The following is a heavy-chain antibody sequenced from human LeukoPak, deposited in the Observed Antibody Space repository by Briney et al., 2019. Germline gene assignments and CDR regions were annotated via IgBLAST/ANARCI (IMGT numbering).Heavy chain of an antibody. CDR3: ARGVIAAAGRVSDY. V-gene: IGHV3-64*01. D-gene: IGHD6-13*01. Sequence: GGSLRLSCAASGFTFSSYALHWVRQAPGKGLEYVSAISSNGGSTYYANSVKGRFTISRDNSKNTLYLQMGSLRAEDMAVYYCARGVIAAAGRVSDYWGQGTLVTVSS. CDR2: ISSNGGST. CDR1: GFTFSSYA. J-gene: IGHJ4*02.